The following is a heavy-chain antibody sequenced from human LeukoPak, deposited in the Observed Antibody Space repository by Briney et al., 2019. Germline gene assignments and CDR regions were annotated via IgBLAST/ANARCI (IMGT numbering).Heavy chain of an antibody. V-gene: IGHV3-7*01. CDR1: GFTFSSYW. J-gene: IGHJ4*02. D-gene: IGHD6-13*01. CDR3: ARDSYSSSWSGLCDY. Sequence: PGGSLRLSCAASGFTFSSYWMSWVRQAPGKGLEWVANIKQDGSAKYYVDSVKGRFTISRDNAKNSLYLQMSSPRAEDTAVYYCARDSYSSSWSGLCDYWGQGTLVTVSS. CDR2: IKQDGSAK.